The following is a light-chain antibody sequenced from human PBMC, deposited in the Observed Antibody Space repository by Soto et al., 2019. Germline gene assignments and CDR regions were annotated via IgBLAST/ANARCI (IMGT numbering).Light chain of an antibody. CDR3: SSYTSTSVV. V-gene: IGLV2-14*01. CDR1: SSDVGGYNY. J-gene: IGLJ2*01. CDR2: DVS. Sequence: QSALTQPASVSGSPGQSITISCTGTSSDVGGYNYVSGYQQRPVKAPILMIYDVSYRPSGTSHRFSGSKSGHTSSLTISGLQTEDEADYYCSSYTSTSVVFGGGTKLTVL.